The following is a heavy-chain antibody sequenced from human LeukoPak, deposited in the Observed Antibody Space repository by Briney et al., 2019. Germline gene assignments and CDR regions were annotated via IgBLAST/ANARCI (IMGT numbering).Heavy chain of an antibody. CDR3: AREGYYGSGSPPSLYFDY. Sequence: GGSLRLSCAASGFTFRHYVIHWVRQAPGKGLEWVAVTSSDLNVKLYADSVKGRFTISRDNSRSTLYLQMNSLRPEDTAIYYCAREGYYGSGSPPSLYFDYWGQGTLVTVSS. CDR1: GFTFRHYV. V-gene: IGHV3-30-3*01. CDR2: TSSDLNVK. J-gene: IGHJ4*02. D-gene: IGHD3-10*01.